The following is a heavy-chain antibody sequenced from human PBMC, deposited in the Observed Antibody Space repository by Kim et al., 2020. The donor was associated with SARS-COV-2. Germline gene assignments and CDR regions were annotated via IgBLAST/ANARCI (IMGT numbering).Heavy chain of an antibody. D-gene: IGHD5-12*01. CDR2: ISYDGSNK. J-gene: IGHJ5*02. Sequence: GGSLRLSCSASGFTFSSYAMHWVRQAPGKGLEWVAVISYDGSNKYYADSVKGRFTISRDNSKNTLYLQMNSLRAEDTAVYYCARDVVTYFPFSSGYDHWGQGTLVTVSS. CDR1: GFTFSSYA. V-gene: IGHV3-30-3*01. CDR3: ARDVVTYFPFSSGYDH.